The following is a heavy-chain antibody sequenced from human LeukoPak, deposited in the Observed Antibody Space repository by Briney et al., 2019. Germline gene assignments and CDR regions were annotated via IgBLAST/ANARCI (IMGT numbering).Heavy chain of an antibody. D-gene: IGHD1-26*01. CDR2: VYYSGST. CDR3: ARHLGSGSYLYWFDP. CDR1: GGSISSSSYQ. J-gene: IGHJ5*02. Sequence: SETLSLTCTVSGGSISSSSYQWAWLRQPPGTGLEWCGSVYYSGSTYDNPSLKSRVTISVDTSKNQFSLKLSSVTAADTAVYYCARHLGSGSYLYWFDPWGQGTLVTVSS. V-gene: IGHV4-39*01.